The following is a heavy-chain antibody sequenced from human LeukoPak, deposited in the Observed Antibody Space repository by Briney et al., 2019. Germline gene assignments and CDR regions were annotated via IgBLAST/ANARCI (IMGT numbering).Heavy chain of an antibody. CDR2: IKQDGSEK. CDR3: AGDQAQGWVSDY. J-gene: IGHJ4*02. Sequence: GGSLRLSCAASGFTFSSYWMTWVRQAPGKGLEWVANIKQDGSEKYYVDSVKGRFTISRDNAKNSLYLQMNSLRVEDTAVYYCAGDQAQGWVSDYWGQGTLVTVSS. CDR1: GFTFSSYW. V-gene: IGHV3-7*01. D-gene: IGHD1-26*01.